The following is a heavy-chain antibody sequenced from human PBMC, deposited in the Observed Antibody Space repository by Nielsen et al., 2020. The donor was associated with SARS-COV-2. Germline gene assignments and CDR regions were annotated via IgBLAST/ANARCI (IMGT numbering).Heavy chain of an antibody. D-gene: IGHD1-14*01. J-gene: IGHJ4*02. CDR3: ARRLNPGCEFDY. CDR2: IYYSGST. Sequence: SETLSLTCTVSGGSISSYYWSWIRQPPGKGLEWIGSIYYSGSTYYNPSLKSRVTISVDTSKNQFSLKLSSVTAADTAVYYCARRLNPGCEFDYWGQGTLVTVSS. CDR1: GGSISSYY. V-gene: IGHV4-39*01.